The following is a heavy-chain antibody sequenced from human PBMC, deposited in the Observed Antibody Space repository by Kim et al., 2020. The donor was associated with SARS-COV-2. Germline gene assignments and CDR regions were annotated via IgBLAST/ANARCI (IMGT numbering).Heavy chain of an antibody. CDR1: GFTFSSYG. CDR3: ARCNPPQFGQWRGIAMFYYGMDV. V-gene: IGHV3-33*08. D-gene: IGHD6-19*01. CDR2: IWYDGSNK. J-gene: IGHJ6*02. Sequence: GGSLRLSCAASGFTFSSYGMHWVRQAPGKGLEWVAVIWYDGSNKYYADSVKGRFTISRDNSKNTLYLQMNSLRAEDTAVYYCARCNPPQFGQWRGIAMFYYGMDVWGQGTTVTVSS.